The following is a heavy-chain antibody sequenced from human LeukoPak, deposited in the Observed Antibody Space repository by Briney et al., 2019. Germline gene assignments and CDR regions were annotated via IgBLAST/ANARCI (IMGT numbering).Heavy chain of an antibody. CDR3: ARDVGGWYDY. D-gene: IGHD6-19*01. CDR1: GGSISRYY. J-gene: IGHJ4*02. V-gene: IGHV4-59*01. Sequence: SETLSLTCTVSGGSISRYYWSWIRQPPGKGLEWIGYIYYSGSTNYNPSLKSRVTISVDTSKNQFSLKLSSVTAADTAVYYCARDVGGWYDYWGQGTLVTVSS. CDR2: IYYSGST.